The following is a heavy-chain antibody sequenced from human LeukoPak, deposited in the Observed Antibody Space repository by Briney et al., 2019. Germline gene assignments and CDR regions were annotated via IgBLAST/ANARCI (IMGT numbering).Heavy chain of an antibody. J-gene: IGHJ4*02. CDR2: ISRSSSYI. CDR1: GFTFSVYS. D-gene: IGHD2-15*01. V-gene: IGHV3-21*01. CDR3: ARGVDCSGGSCYSGDY. Sequence: GSLRLSCTASGFTFSVYSMNWVRQAPGKGLEWVSSISRSSSYIYYADSVKGRFTISRDNAKNSLFLQMNSLRAEDPAVYYCARGVDCSGGSCYSGDYWGQGTLVTVSS.